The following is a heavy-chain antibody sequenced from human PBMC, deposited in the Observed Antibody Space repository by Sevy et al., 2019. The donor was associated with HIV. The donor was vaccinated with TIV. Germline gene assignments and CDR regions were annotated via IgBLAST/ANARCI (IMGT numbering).Heavy chain of an antibody. D-gene: IGHD3-3*01. CDR3: ARAAGFWSGIIFDY. Sequence: GGSLRLSCAASGFNFSSYAMSWVRQAPGKGLEWVSAISGSGGSTYYAYAVKGRFTISRDNSKNTLYLQMNSLRAEDTAVYYCARAAGFWSGIIFDYWGQGALVTVSS. J-gene: IGHJ4*02. CDR2: ISGSGGST. V-gene: IGHV3-23*01. CDR1: GFNFSSYA.